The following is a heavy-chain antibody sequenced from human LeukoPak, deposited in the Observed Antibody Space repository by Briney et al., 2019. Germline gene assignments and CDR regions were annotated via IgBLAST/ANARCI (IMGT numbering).Heavy chain of an antibody. V-gene: IGHV3-48*02. D-gene: IGHD3-16*02. CDR3: AREGGFGYDDAFDT. J-gene: IGHJ3*02. Sequence: GSLRLSCAASGFTFSAYDLNWVRQAPGKGLEWVSHISTGSTDIYYADSVKGRFTISRDNAKNSLYLHLNSLRDEDTAIYYCAREGGFGYDDAFDTWGHGTTVTVSS. CDR1: GFTFSAYD. CDR2: ISTGSTDI.